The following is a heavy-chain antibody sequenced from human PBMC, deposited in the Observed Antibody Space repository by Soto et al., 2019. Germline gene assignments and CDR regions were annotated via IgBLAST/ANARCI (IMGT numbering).Heavy chain of an antibody. Sequence: PGGSLRLSCAASGFTFSSYGMHWVRQAPGKGLEWVAVIRYDGSNTYYADSVKGRFTISRYNSKNTMYLQMNSLRAEDTAMYYCARDVLTGYVIDYWGQGTLVTVSS. J-gene: IGHJ4*02. CDR2: IRYDGSNT. D-gene: IGHD3-9*01. CDR3: ARDVLTGYVIDY. V-gene: IGHV3-33*01. CDR1: GFTFSSYG.